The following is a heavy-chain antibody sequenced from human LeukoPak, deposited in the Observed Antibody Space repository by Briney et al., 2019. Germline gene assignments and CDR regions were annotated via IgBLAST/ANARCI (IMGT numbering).Heavy chain of an antibody. Sequence: SETLSLTCTVSGSSISSYYWSWIRQPPGRGLEWIGYIYYSGSTNYNPSLKSRVTISVDTSKNQFSLKLSSVTAADTAVYYCARGGRFPDYWGQGTLVTVSS. J-gene: IGHJ4*02. CDR2: IYYSGST. CDR1: GSSISSYY. V-gene: IGHV4-59*01. D-gene: IGHD3-10*01. CDR3: ARGGRFPDY.